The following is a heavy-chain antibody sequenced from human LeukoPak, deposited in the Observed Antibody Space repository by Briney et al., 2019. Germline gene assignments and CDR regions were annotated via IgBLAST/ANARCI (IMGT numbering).Heavy chain of an antibody. Sequence: ASVKVSCKASGYTFTGYYMHWVRQAPGQGLEWMGWINPNSGGTNYAQKFQGRVTMTSDTSISPAYMELSRLTSDDTAVYYCAGVRGYYDSSGYAFDYWGQGTLVTVSS. CDR2: INPNSGGT. J-gene: IGHJ4*02. CDR3: AGVRGYYDSSGYAFDY. CDR1: GYTFTGYY. D-gene: IGHD3-22*01. V-gene: IGHV1-2*02.